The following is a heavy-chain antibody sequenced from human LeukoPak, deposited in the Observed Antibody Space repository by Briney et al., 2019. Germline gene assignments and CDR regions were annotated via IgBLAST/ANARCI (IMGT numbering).Heavy chain of an antibody. J-gene: IGHJ4*02. V-gene: IGHV3-33*01. CDR1: GFTFSSYG. CDR3: ARESYCSSTSCYLRGFDY. D-gene: IGHD2-2*01. Sequence: PGGSLRLSCPASGFTFSSYGMHWVRQAPGKGLEWVAVIWYDGGNKYYAASVKGRFTISRDNSKNTLYLQMNSLRAEDTAVYYCARESYCSSTSCYLRGFDYWGQGTLVTVSS. CDR2: IWYDGGNK.